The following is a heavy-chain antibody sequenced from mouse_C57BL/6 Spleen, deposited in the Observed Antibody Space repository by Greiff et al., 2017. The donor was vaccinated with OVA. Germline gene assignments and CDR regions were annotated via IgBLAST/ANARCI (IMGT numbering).Heavy chain of an antibody. Sequence: VQLQQSGPGLVAPSQSLSITCTVSGFSLTSYGVDWVRQSPGKGLEWLGVIWGVGSTNYNSALKSRLSISKDNSKSQVFLKMNSLQTDDTAMYYCASNYYGTGFAYWGQGTLVTVSA. CDR2: IWGVGST. CDR3: ASNYYGTGFAY. V-gene: IGHV2-6*01. CDR1: GFSLTSYG. J-gene: IGHJ3*01. D-gene: IGHD1-1*01.